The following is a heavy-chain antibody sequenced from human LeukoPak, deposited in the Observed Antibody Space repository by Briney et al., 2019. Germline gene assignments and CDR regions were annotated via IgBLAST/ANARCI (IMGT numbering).Heavy chain of an antibody. CDR1: GGSFSGYY. Sequence: PSETLSLTCAVYGGSFSGYYWSWIRQPPGKGLEWIGEINHSGSTNYNPSLKSRVTISVDTSKNQFSLKLSSVTAADTAVYYCAEGSYNFDYWGQGTLVTVSS. CDR2: INHSGST. J-gene: IGHJ4*02. V-gene: IGHV4-34*01. CDR3: AEGSYNFDY. D-gene: IGHD5-24*01.